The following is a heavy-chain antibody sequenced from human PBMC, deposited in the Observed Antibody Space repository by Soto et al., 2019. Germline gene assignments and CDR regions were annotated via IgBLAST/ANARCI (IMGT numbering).Heavy chain of an antibody. CDR1: GGSISSSSYY. D-gene: IGHD5-12*01. Sequence: QLQLQESGPGLVKPSETLSLTCTVSGGSISSSSYYWGWIRQPPGKGLEWIGSIYYSGSTYYNPSLKSRVTITVDTSKNQFSLKLSSVTAADTAVYYCARTPLRLAYDYYYMDVWGKGTTVTVSS. V-gene: IGHV4-39*01. CDR2: IYYSGST. CDR3: ARTPLRLAYDYYYMDV. J-gene: IGHJ6*03.